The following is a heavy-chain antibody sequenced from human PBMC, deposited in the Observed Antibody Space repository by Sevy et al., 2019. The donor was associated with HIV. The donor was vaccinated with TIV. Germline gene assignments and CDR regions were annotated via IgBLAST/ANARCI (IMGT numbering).Heavy chain of an antibody. J-gene: IGHJ4*02. Sequence: GGSLRLSCAASGFTFSSYGMHWVRQAPGKGLEWVAFIRYDGSNKYYADSVKGRFTISRDNSKNTLYLQMNSLRAEDTAVYYYAKGTGIAAAGTDYWGQGTLVTVSS. V-gene: IGHV3-30*02. D-gene: IGHD6-13*01. CDR3: AKGTGIAAAGTDY. CDR1: GFTFSSYG. CDR2: IRYDGSNK.